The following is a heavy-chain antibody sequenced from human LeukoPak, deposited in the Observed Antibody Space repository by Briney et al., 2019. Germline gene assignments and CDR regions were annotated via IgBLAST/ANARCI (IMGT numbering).Heavy chain of an antibody. Sequence: GSLRLSCAASGFTFNTYAMSWVRHAPGKGLEWIGEIYHSGSTNYNPSLKSRVSISIDKSKNQFSLKLSSVTAADTAVYFCASQVAVDYDSSGYPFDYWGQGTLVTVSS. J-gene: IGHJ4*02. CDR3: ASQVAVDYDSSGYPFDY. V-gene: IGHV4-4*01. CDR1: GFTFNTYAM. CDR2: IYHSGST. D-gene: IGHD3-22*01.